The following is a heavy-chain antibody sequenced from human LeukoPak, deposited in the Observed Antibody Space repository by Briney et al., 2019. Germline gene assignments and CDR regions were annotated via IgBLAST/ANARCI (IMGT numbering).Heavy chain of an antibody. Sequence: PSETLSLTCTVSGGSISGYCLSWIRQPAGKGLEWIGRIYTDGSTDYNPSLKSRVTMSVDASKNQFSLQLTSVTAADTAVYYCARDPSYSSGYFDYWGQGTLVTVSS. CDR3: ARDPSYSSGYFDY. CDR2: IYTDGST. J-gene: IGHJ4*02. V-gene: IGHV4-4*07. D-gene: IGHD6-19*01. CDR1: GGSISGYC.